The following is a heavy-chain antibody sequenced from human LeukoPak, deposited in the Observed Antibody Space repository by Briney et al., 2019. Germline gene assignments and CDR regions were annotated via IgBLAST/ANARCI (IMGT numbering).Heavy chain of an antibody. J-gene: IGHJ4*02. Sequence: SETLSLTCTVSGGSISSHYWRWIRQPPGKGLEWIGYIYYSGSTNYNPSLKSRVTISVDTSKNQFSLKLSSVTAADTAVYYCARDGPLYSSGWYYFDYWGQGTLVTVSS. CDR3: ARDGPLYSSGWYYFDY. CDR1: GGSISSHY. D-gene: IGHD6-19*01. V-gene: IGHV4-59*11. CDR2: IYYSGST.